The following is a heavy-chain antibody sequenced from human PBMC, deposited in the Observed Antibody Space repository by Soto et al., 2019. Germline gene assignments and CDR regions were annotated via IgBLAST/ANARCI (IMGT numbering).Heavy chain of an antibody. Sequence: PSETLSLTCSVSGGSINSYWSWIRQPPGKGPEWIGYIYSSGYTNYNPSLKSRVTISLDTSKNQFSLMLTSVTAADTAVYYCARATHQTPNWLDPWGQGTLVTVSS. J-gene: IGHJ5*02. CDR3: ARATHQTPNWLDP. CDR1: GGSINSY. CDR2: IYSSGYT. V-gene: IGHV4-59*01.